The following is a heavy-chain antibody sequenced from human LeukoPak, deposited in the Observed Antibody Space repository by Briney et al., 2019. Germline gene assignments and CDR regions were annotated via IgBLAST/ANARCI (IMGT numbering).Heavy chain of an antibody. Sequence: GGSLRLSCAASGFTFDYYAIQWVRQAPGKGLEWVSGISWNSGSIGYADSVKGRFTISRDNAKNSLYLQMNSLRAEDTALYYCAKVKYTFGGVIDSYYFDYWGQGTLVTVSS. D-gene: IGHD3-16*02. CDR2: ISWNSGSI. CDR1: GFTFDYYA. CDR3: AKVKYTFGGVIDSYYFDY. V-gene: IGHV3-9*01. J-gene: IGHJ4*02.